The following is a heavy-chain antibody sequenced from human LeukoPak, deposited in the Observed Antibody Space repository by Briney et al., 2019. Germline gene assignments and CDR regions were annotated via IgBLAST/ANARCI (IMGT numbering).Heavy chain of an antibody. D-gene: IGHD3-10*01. Sequence: GGSLRLSCAASGFTFSDYYMSWIRQAPGKALEWVSYVSSGSSTIYYADSVKGRFTISRDNAKNSLYLQMNSLRAEDTAVYYCARDFGGSGSYSWFDPWGQGTLVTVSS. CDR1: GFTFSDYY. CDR2: VSSGSSTI. V-gene: IGHV3-11*01. CDR3: ARDFGGSGSYSWFDP. J-gene: IGHJ5*02.